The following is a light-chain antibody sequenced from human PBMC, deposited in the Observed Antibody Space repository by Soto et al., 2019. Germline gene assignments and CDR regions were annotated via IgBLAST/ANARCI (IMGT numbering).Light chain of an antibody. Sequence: QSALTQPASVSGSPGQSITISCTGTSSDFGGYNYVSWYQQHPGKAPKLMIYDVSNRPSGVSNRFSGSKSGNTASLTISGLQAEDEADYYCSSYTSSSTLLDVFGTGTKVTV. CDR2: DVS. J-gene: IGLJ1*01. V-gene: IGLV2-14*01. CDR3: SSYTSSSTLLDV. CDR1: SSDFGGYNY.